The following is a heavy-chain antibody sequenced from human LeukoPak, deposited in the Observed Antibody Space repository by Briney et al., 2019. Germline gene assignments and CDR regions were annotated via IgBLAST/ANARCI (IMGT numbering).Heavy chain of an antibody. V-gene: IGHV3-23*01. D-gene: IGHD2-15*01. CDR1: GFTFSSYA. Sequence: GGSLRLSCAASGFTFSSYAVSWVRQAPGKGLEWVSAIGDSGGATNYADSVKGRFTISRDNSKNTLYLQMNSLRAEDTAVYYCAKRSCSGGSCNFDYWGQGTLVTASS. J-gene: IGHJ4*02. CDR2: IGDSGGAT. CDR3: AKRSCSGGSCNFDY.